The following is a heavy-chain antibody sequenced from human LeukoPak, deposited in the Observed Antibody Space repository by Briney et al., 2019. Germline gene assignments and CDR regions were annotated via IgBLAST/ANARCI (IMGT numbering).Heavy chain of an antibody. Sequence: SETLSLTCTVSGGSISSYYGSWIRQPPGKGLEWMGYIYYSGSTNYNPSLKSRVTISVDTSKNQFSLKLSSVTAADTAVYYCARVGLDSSGYYKLDYWGQGTLVTVPS. CDR1: GGSISSYY. J-gene: IGHJ4*02. CDR3: ARVGLDSSGYYKLDY. D-gene: IGHD3-22*01. V-gene: IGHV4-59*01. CDR2: IYYSGST.